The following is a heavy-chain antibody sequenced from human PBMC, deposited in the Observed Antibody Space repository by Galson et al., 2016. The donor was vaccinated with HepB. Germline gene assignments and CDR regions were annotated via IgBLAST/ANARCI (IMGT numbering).Heavy chain of an antibody. CDR1: GFTFSDYY. CDR3: ARARIAALGTGAFDM. D-gene: IGHD6-13*01. CDR2: ISSSGSYI. V-gene: IGHV3-11*04. J-gene: IGHJ3*02. Sequence: SLRLSCAASGFTFSDYYMNWIRQAPGRGLEWVSYISSSGSYIYYADSVKGRFTISRDNAMNSLYLQMDSLTAEDTAMYYCARARIAALGTGAFDMWGQGTMVTVSS.